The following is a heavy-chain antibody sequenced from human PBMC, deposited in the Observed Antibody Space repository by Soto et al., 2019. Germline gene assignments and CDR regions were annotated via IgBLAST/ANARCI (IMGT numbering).Heavy chain of an antibody. CDR2: TYYRSKWYN. Sequence: PSQTLSLTCAISGDSVSSNSAAWNWIRQSPSRGLEWLGRTYYRSKWYNDYAVSVKSRITINPDTSKNQFSLQPNSVTPEDTAVYYCARGFSYDFWSGPSRYYYYYMDVWGKGTTVTVSS. D-gene: IGHD3-3*01. CDR1: GDSVSSNSAA. V-gene: IGHV6-1*01. CDR3: ARGFSYDFWSGPSRYYYYYMDV. J-gene: IGHJ6*03.